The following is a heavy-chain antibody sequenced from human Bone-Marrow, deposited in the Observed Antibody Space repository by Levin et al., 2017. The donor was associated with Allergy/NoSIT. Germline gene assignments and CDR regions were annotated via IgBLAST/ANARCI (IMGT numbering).Heavy chain of an antibody. V-gene: IGHV3-23*01. CDR2: ISGSGGST. J-gene: IGHJ4*02. D-gene: IGHD3-10*02. Sequence: GESLKISCAASGFTFSSYAMSWVRQAPGKGLEWVSAISGSGGSTYYADSVKGRFTISRDNSKNTLYLQMNSLRAEDTAVYYCAKDGMFRAFDYWGQGTLVTVSS. CDR3: AKDGMFRAFDY. CDR1: GFTFSSYA.